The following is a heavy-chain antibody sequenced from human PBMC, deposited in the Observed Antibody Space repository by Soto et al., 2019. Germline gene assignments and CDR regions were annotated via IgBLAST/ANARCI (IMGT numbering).Heavy chain of an antibody. V-gene: IGHV3-23*01. Sequence: GGSLRLSCAASGFTFSNSWMSWVRQAPGKGLEWVSAISGSGGSTYYADSVKGRFTISRDNSKNTLYLQMNSLRAEDTALYYCAKDHRWSGSWYYFDYWGQGTLVTVSS. D-gene: IGHD6-13*01. CDR3: AKDHRWSGSWYYFDY. CDR1: GFTFSNSW. J-gene: IGHJ4*02. CDR2: ISGSGGST.